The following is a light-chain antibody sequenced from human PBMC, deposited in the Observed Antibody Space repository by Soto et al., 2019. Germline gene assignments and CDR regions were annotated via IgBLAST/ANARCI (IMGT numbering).Light chain of an antibody. CDR2: RND. J-gene: IGLJ2*01. Sequence: QSVLTQVPSASETPGQRVTISCSGSTSNIGNNYVYWYQQLPGAAPRLLMYRNDKRPTRVPDRFSGSKSGTSASLAISGLRAEDEAEYHCVSWDHTLSGPVFGGGTKLTVL. V-gene: IGLV1-47*01. CDR3: VSWDHTLSGPV. CDR1: TSNIGNNY.